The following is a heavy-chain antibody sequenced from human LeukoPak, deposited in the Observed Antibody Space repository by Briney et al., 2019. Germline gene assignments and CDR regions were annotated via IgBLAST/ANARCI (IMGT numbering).Heavy chain of an antibody. CDR1: GFTFSLHA. J-gene: IGHJ3*02. D-gene: IGHD3-22*01. Sequence: GASLRLSCAASGFTFSLHAMTWVRQAPGKGLEWVSRISGSGGSTYYADSVKGRFTISRDNSKNTLSLQMNSLRAEDTAVYYCAKGHYDTGTFGAFDIWGHGTMVTVSS. V-gene: IGHV3-23*01. CDR3: AKGHYDTGTFGAFDI. CDR2: ISGSGGST.